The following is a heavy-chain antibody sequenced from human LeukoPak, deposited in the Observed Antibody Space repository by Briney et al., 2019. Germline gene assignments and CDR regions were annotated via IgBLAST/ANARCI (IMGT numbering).Heavy chain of an antibody. V-gene: IGHV3-23*01. CDR1: GFTFNNYV. CDR3: ANVASYYDILTGYDRDY. CDR2: ISGSGGST. J-gene: IGHJ4*02. D-gene: IGHD3-9*01. Sequence: GGSLRLSCAASGFTFNNYVMNWVRQTPGKGLEWVSGISGSGGSTYYADSVKGRFTISRDNSKNTLYLQMNSLRAEDTAVYYCANVASYYDILTGYDRDYWGQGTLVTVSS.